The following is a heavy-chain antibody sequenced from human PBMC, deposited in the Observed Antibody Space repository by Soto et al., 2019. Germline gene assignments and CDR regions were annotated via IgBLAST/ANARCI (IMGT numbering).Heavy chain of an antibody. CDR2: INSDGSST. Sequence: GGSLRLSCAASGFTFSSYWMHWVRQAPGKGLVWVSRINSDGSSTSYADSVKGRFTISRDNAKNTLYLQMNSLRAEDTAVYYCARSDSSSWSYSPPNHFDYWGQGTLVTVSS. CDR3: ARSDSSSWSYSPPNHFDY. D-gene: IGHD6-13*01. J-gene: IGHJ4*02. CDR1: GFTFSSYW. V-gene: IGHV3-74*01.